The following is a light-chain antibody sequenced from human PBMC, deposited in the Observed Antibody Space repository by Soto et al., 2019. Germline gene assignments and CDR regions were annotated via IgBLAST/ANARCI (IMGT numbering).Light chain of an antibody. Sequence: ELVLTQSPATLSVSPGERATLSCRASQSVSSNLAWFQQRPGQAPRLLIYGASTRAADIPARFSGSGSGTEFTLTISSLQSEDFAVYYCQQYKNWRPLYTFGKGTKLESK. CDR2: GAS. CDR1: QSVSSN. J-gene: IGKJ2*01. V-gene: IGKV3-15*01. CDR3: QQYKNWRPLYT.